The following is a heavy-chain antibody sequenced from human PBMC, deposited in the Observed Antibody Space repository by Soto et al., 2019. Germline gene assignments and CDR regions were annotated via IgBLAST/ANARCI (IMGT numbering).Heavy chain of an antibody. D-gene: IGHD3-16*01. V-gene: IGHV3-30-3*01. J-gene: IGHJ4*02. CDR2: ISFDGTTE. CDR3: ARGRDSYDGMITFYSPAFEY. Sequence: QVQLVESGGGVVLPGTSLRLSCAASGFTFKNYAMHWVRQAPGKGLEWVAGISFDGTTEYHADSFRGQFTCSRDNSKNSVSLQMNSLRPEDTAWSSCARGRDSYDGMITFYSPAFEYLGQGPLVTVST. CDR1: GFTFKNYA.